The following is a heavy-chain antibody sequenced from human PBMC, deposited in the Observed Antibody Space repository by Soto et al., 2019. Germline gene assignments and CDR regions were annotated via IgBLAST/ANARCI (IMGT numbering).Heavy chain of an antibody. CDR1: GFTFTNYW. CDR2: IDQGGGEK. J-gene: IGHJ5*02. CDR3: ARGGNWFDL. V-gene: IGHV3-7*05. D-gene: IGHD3-10*01. Sequence: EVQLVESGGALVQPGGSLRLSCAASGFTFTNYWMAWVRQAPGKGLEWVAHIDQGGGEKYYVDSVKGRFTISRDNAKNSLDLQMNSLRAEDTALYYCARGGNWFDLWGQGTLVTVSS.